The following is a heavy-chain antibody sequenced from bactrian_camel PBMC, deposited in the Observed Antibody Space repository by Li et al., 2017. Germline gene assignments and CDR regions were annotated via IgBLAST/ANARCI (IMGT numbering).Heavy chain of an antibody. Sequence: HVQLVESGGGLVQPGGSLRVSCATSGFTFSSNWMYWVRQAPGNGLEWVAKIGPDGDIRYYADAVRGRFNVSRDNAKSTMYLQMNSLQPGDTALYYCATLSGIDYPAHFVYWSQGTQVTVS. D-gene: IGHD4*01. CDR3: ATLSGIDYPAHFVY. CDR2: IGPDGDIR. V-gene: IGHV3S1*01. CDR1: GFTFSSNW. J-gene: IGHJ4*01.